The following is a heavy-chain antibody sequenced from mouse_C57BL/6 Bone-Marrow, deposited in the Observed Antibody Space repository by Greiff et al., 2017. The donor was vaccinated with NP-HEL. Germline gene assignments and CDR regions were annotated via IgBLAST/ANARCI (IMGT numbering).Heavy chain of an antibody. Sequence: QVQLQQSGPELVKPGASVKISCKASGYAFSSSWMNWVKQRPGKGLEWIGRIYPGDGDTNYNGKFKGKATLTADKSSSIAYMQLSSLTSEDSAVYFCARSDYGSLNWYFDVWGTGTTVTVAS. J-gene: IGHJ1*03. CDR2: IYPGDGDT. D-gene: IGHD1-1*01. CDR1: GYAFSSSW. CDR3: ARSDYGSLNWYFDV. V-gene: IGHV1-82*01.